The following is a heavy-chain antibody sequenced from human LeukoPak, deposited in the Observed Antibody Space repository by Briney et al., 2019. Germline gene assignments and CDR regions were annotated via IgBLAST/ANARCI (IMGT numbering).Heavy chain of an antibody. CDR2: INPNSGGT. D-gene: IGHD2-15*01. V-gene: IGHV1-2*02. CDR3: ASGLGYCSGGSCYSGIIWNYYYYSMDV. Sequence: ASVKVSCKASGYTFTGYYMHWVRQAPGQGLEWMGWINPNSGGTNYAQKFQGRVTMTRDTSISTAYMELSRLRSDDTAVYYCASGLGYCSGGSCYSGIIWNYYYYSMDVWGKGTTFTVSS. J-gene: IGHJ6*03. CDR1: GYTFTGYY.